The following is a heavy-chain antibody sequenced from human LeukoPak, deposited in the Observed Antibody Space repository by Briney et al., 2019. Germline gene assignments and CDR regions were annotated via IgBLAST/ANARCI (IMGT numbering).Heavy chain of an antibody. Sequence: GGSLRLSCAASGFTFSSYWMSWVRQAPGKGLEWVGFIRSKAYGGTTEYAASVKGRFTISRDDSKSIAYLQMNSLKTEDTAVYYCTRDLYYGSSGYAFDIWGQGTMVTVSS. D-gene: IGHD3-22*01. CDR2: IRSKAYGGTT. V-gene: IGHV3-49*04. J-gene: IGHJ3*02. CDR3: TRDLYYGSSGYAFDI. CDR1: GFTFSSYW.